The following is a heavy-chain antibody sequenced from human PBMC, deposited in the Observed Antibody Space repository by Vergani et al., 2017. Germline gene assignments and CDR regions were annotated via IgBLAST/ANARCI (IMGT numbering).Heavy chain of an antibody. CDR1: GFTFNNYG. V-gene: IGHV3-30*18. J-gene: IGHJ6*03. CDR3: AKDRAEYRETYYYYYRDV. CDR2: ISYDGSNK. D-gene: IGHD2-2*02. Sequence: QVQLVESGGGVVQPGRSLRLSCAASGFTFNNYGIHWVRQAPGKGLEWVAVISYDGSNKYYADSVKGRFTISRDNSKNTLFVQMNSLRAEDTAVYYCAKDRAEYRETYYYYYRDVWGKGP.